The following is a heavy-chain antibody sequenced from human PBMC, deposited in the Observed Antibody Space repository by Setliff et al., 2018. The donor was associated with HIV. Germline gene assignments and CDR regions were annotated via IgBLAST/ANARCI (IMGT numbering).Heavy chain of an antibody. V-gene: IGHV4-39*01. CDR2: IYYSGST. CDR1: GGSIRSNSYY. J-gene: IGHJ4*02. CDR3: ARPGRDGYNPMVYFDY. Sequence: PSETLSLTCSVSGGSIRSNSYYWGWIRQPPGKGLEWIGSIYYSGSTYYNPSLKSRVTISVDTSKNQFSLKLSSVTAADTAVYYCARPGRDGYNPMVYFDYWGQGTLVTVSS. D-gene: IGHD5-12*01.